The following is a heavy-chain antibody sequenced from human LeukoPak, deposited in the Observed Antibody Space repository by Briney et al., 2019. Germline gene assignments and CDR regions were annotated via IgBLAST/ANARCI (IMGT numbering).Heavy chain of an antibody. V-gene: IGHV3-11*04. D-gene: IGHD3-3*01. J-gene: IGHJ3*02. Sequence: GGSLRLSCAASGFTFSDYYMSWIRQAPGKGLEWVSYISSSGSTIYYADSVKGRFTISRDNSRNTLYVQMTSLRADDTAVYYCAKVPHFEFWSGYYPALEGFDIWGQGTMVTVSS. CDR2: ISSSGSTI. CDR1: GFTFSDYY. CDR3: AKVPHFEFWSGYYPALEGFDI.